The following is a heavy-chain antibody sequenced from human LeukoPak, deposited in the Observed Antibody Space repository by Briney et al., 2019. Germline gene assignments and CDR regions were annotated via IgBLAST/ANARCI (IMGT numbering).Heavy chain of an antibody. D-gene: IGHD4-17*01. CDR2: ISGYNSNT. J-gene: IGHJ6*02. CDR1: GYTFVSYG. V-gene: IGHV1-18*01. CDR3: AREVRPYGYYYFGMVV. Sequence: ASVKVSRKASGYTFVSYGISWVRQAPGQGLEWMGWISGYNSNTNYAQNLRGRVTMTTDTSTNTAYMELSSLRSDDTAMYYCAREVRPYGYYYFGMVVWGQGSTVTVSS.